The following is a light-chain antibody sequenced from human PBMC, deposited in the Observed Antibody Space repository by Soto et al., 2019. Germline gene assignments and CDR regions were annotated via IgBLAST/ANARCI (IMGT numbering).Light chain of an antibody. Sequence: DIQMTQSPSSLSASVGDRVTITCRASQSITTYLNWYRQKPGKAPKLLIYAASSLQSGVPSRFSGSGSETELTLSISSLQPEDFATYFCQQIYSAPLTFGGGTKVDIK. CDR3: QQIYSAPLT. V-gene: IGKV1-39*01. CDR1: QSITTY. CDR2: AAS. J-gene: IGKJ4*01.